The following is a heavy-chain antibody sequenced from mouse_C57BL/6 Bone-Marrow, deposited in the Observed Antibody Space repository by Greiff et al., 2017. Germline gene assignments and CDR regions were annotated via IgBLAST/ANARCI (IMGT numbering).Heavy chain of an antibody. D-gene: IGHD1-1*01. Sequence: EVMLVESGGDLVKPGGSLKLSCAASGFTFSSYGMSWVRQTPDKRLEWVATISSGGSYTYYPDGVKGRFTISRDNAKNTLYLQMSSLKSEDTAMYYCARRNYGSKSPLDYWGQGTTLTVSS. CDR1: GFTFSSYG. V-gene: IGHV5-6*01. J-gene: IGHJ2*01. CDR3: ARRNYGSKSPLDY. CDR2: ISSGGSYT.